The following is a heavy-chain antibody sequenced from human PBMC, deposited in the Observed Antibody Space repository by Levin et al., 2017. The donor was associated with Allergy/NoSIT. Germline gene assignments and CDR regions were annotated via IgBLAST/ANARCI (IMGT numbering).Heavy chain of an antibody. Sequence: GGSLRLSCAASGFTFSSYAMSWVRQAPGKGLEWVSAISDSGGRTYYTDSVKGRFTISRDNSKNTLYLQMNSLRAEDTAVYYCAKDHGASRWTDYYYYGMEVWGQGTTVTVSS. CDR1: GFTFSSYA. CDR3: AKDHGASRWTDYYYYGMEV. D-gene: IGHD3/OR15-3a*01. CDR2: ISDSGGRT. V-gene: IGHV3-23*01. J-gene: IGHJ6*02.